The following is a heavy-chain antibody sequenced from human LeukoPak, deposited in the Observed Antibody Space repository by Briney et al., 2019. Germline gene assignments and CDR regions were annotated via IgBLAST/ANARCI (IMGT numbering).Heavy chain of an antibody. CDR1: GGSISSGGYS. J-gene: IGHJ5*02. Sequence: NPSETLSLTCAVSGGSISSGGYSWSWIRQPPGKGLEWIGYIYHSGSTYYNPSLKSRVTISVDRSKNQFSLKLSSVTAADTAVYYCALSVAGRNWFDPWGQGTLVTVSS. CDR3: ALSVAGRNWFDP. V-gene: IGHV4-30-2*01. CDR2: IYHSGST. D-gene: IGHD3-10*01.